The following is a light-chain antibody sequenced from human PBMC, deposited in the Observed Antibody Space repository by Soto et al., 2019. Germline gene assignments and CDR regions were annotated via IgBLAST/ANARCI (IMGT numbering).Light chain of an antibody. CDR2: NVF. V-gene: IGLV2-14*03. J-gene: IGLJ1*01. CDR3: SSYSNITTLDV. Sequence: QSALTQPASVSGSPGQSITISCTGTSRDVGGYNYVSWYQKNPGKAPKLMIYNVFNRPSGVSDRFSGSKSGNTASLTISGLQAEDEADYYCSSYSNITTLDVFGTGTQLTVL. CDR1: SRDVGGYNY.